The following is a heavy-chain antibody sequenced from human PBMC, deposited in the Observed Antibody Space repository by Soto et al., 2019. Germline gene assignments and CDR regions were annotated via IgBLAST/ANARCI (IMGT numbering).Heavy chain of an antibody. CDR1: GGSISSYY. V-gene: IGHV4-59*01. Sequence: QVQLQESGPGLVKPSETLSLTCTVSGGSISSYYWSWIRQPPGKGLEWIGYIYYSGSTNYNPSLKSRVTISVDTCKNQFALKRSSVTAADTAVYYCARAGRRYSSGWYEDYWGQGTLVTVSS. CDR2: IYYSGST. J-gene: IGHJ4*02. D-gene: IGHD6-19*01. CDR3: ARAGRRYSSGWYEDY.